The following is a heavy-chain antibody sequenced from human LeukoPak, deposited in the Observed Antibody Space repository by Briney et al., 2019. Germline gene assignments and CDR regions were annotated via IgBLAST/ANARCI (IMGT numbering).Heavy chain of an antibody. D-gene: IGHD3-22*01. CDR2: IYYSGST. J-gene: IGHJ4*02. CDR1: GGSISSYY. CDR3: TTDRYYYDSSGYFKTGSY. V-gene: IGHV4-59*01. Sequence: SETLSLTCTVSGGSISSYYWSWIRQPPGKGLEWIGYIYYSGSTNYNPSLKSRVTISVDTSKNQFSLKLSSVTAADTAVYYCTTDRYYYDSSGYFKTGSYWGQGTLVTVSS.